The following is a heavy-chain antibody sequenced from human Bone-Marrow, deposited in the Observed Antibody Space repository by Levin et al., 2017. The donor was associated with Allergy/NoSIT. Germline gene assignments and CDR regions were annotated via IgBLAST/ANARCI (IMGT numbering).Heavy chain of an antibody. CDR2: IWYDGTNK. D-gene: IGHD1-1*01. CDR3: ARELDTSELFDS. CDR1: GFKFSDRG. J-gene: IGHJ4*02. Sequence: PGGSLRLSCAASGFKFSDRGMHWVRQAPGKGLEWVGIIWYDGTNKHYADSVRGRFTISRDNSKNTLYLQMNSLRAEDTAVYYCARELDTSELFDSWGQGTLVTVAS. V-gene: IGHV3-33*01.